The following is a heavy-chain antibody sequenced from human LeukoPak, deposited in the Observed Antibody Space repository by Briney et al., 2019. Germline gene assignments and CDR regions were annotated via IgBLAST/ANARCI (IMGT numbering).Heavy chain of an antibody. CDR2: IYYSGST. D-gene: IGHD3-10*01. V-gene: IGHV4-59*08. Sequence: SETLSLTCSVSGGSMNSYYWSWIRQPPGKGLEWIGYIYYSGSTNYNPSLKSRVTISVDTSKNQFSLKLSSVTAADTAVYYCARLVTYYYGSGSHYFDYWGQGTLVTVSS. CDR3: ARLVTYYYGSGSHYFDY. J-gene: IGHJ4*02. CDR1: GGSMNSYY.